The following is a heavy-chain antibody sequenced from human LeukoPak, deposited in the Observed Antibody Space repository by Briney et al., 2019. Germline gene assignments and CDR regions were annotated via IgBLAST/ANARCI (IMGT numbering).Heavy chain of an antibody. Sequence: SETLSLTCTVSGGSISSHYWSWIRQPPGKGLEWIGYIYYSGSTNYNPSLKSRVTISVDTSKNQFALKLSSVTAADTAVYYCARDCFYDSSGYSHDAFDVWGQGTMVTVSS. CDR3: ARDCFYDSSGYSHDAFDV. D-gene: IGHD3-22*01. CDR2: IYYSGST. V-gene: IGHV4-59*11. J-gene: IGHJ3*01. CDR1: GGSISSHY.